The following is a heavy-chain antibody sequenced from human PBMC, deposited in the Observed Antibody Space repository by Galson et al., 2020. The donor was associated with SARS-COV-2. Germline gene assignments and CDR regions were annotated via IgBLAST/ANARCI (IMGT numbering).Heavy chain of an antibody. CDR2: IFFDGSDK. CDR3: ARDGQTSSGWAFDY. V-gene: IGHV3-33*01. CDR1: GFTFSSHA. D-gene: IGHD6-19*01. Sequence: GGSLRLSCAASGFTFSSHAMHWVRQAPGKGLEWVAQIFFDGSDKYYGDSVKGRFTISRDSSKNTVYLQMNNLRADDTAVYYCARDGQTSSGWAFDYWGQGTLVIVSS. J-gene: IGHJ4*02.